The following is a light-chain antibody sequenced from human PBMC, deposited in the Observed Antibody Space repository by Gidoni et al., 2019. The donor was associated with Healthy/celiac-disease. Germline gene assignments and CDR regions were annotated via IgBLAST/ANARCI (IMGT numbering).Light chain of an antibody. CDR3: QQRSNWPQYT. V-gene: IGKV3-11*01. CDR2: DAS. J-gene: IGKJ2*01. Sequence: EIVLTQSPATLSVFPGERATLSCRASQSVSSYLAWYQQKPGQAPRLLIYDASNRATGIPARFSGSGSGTDFTLTISSLEPEDFAVYYCQQRSNWPQYTFXQXTKLDIK. CDR1: QSVSSY.